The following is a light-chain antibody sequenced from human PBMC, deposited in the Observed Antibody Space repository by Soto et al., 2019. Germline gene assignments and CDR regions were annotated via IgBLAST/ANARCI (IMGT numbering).Light chain of an antibody. Sequence: EIVMTQSPATLSVSQGERATLSCSASQSVSSNVAWYQQKPGQAPRLLIYGASTRATGVPDRFSGSGSGTEFTLTISSLQSEDIAVYFCQQYYNWPPITFGQGTRLEI. V-gene: IGKV3-15*01. CDR1: QSVSSN. CDR2: GAS. J-gene: IGKJ5*01. CDR3: QQYYNWPPIT.